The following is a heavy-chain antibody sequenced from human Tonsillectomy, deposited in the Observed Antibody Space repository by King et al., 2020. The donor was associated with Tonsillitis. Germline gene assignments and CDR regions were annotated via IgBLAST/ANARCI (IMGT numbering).Heavy chain of an antibody. J-gene: IGHJ4*02. CDR3: ARERSGWGFWHLDY. CDR1: GGSITTYY. Sequence: VQLQESGPGLVKPSETLSLTCTVSGGSITTYYWSWIRQRPGKALEWIGYIYYSGITNYNPSLRSRVTMSVDTSKNQFSLKLRSVTAADTAVYYCARERSGWGFWHLDYWGPGALVTVSS. V-gene: IGHV4-59*01. D-gene: IGHD6-19*01. CDR2: IYYSGIT.